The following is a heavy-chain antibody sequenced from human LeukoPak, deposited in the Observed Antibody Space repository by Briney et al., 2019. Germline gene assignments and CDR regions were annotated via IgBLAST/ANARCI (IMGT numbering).Heavy chain of an antibody. CDR3: ARETTVTSSFDY. Sequence: PGGSLRLSCAASGFTFSSYSMNWVRQAPGKGLEWVSSISSSSSYIYYADSVKGRFTISRDNAKNSLYLQMNSLRAEDTAVYYCARETTVTSSFDYRGQGTLVTVSS. D-gene: IGHD4-17*01. J-gene: IGHJ4*02. V-gene: IGHV3-21*01. CDR1: GFTFSSYS. CDR2: ISSSSSYI.